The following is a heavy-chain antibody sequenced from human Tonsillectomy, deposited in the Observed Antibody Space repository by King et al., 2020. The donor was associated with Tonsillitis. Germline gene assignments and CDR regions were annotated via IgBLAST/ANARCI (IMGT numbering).Heavy chain of an antibody. D-gene: IGHD1-26*01. J-gene: IGHJ4*02. V-gene: IGHV4-4*07. CDR1: GGSISSYY. CDR3: ARDLRYSGSYFPDS. CDR2: IYTSGST. Sequence: QLQASGPGLVKPSETLSLTCTVSGGSISSYYWSWIRQPAGKGLEWIGRIYTSGSTNCNPSLKSRVTMSLDTSKNHFSLRLTSVTAADTAVYYCARDLRYSGSYFPDSWGQGPLVTVSS.